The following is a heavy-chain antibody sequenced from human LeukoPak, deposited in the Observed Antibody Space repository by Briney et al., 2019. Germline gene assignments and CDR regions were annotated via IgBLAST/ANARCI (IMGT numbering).Heavy chain of an antibody. CDR1: GFAFGSYA. Sequence: GGSLRLSCAASGFAFGSYAMSWVRQAPGKGLEWVSTISGSGGTTYYANSVKGRFTISRDNSNNTLYLQMNSLRAEDTAVYYCAKDGYSYGHDYWGQGPLVTVSS. V-gene: IGHV3-23*01. CDR3: AKDGYSYGHDY. J-gene: IGHJ4*02. CDR2: ISGSGGTT. D-gene: IGHD5-18*01.